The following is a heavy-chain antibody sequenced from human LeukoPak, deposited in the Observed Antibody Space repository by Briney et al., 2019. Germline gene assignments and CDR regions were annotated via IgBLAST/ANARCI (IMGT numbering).Heavy chain of an antibody. CDR3: AKGDDSSGYSISFDI. Sequence: GRSLRLSCAASGFTFDDYAMHGVRQAPGKGLEWVSGISWNSGSIGYADSVKGRFTISRDNAKNSLYLQMNSLRAEDTALYYCAKGDDSSGYSISFDIWGQGTMVTVSS. CDR1: GFTFDDYA. CDR2: ISWNSGSI. J-gene: IGHJ3*02. D-gene: IGHD3-22*01. V-gene: IGHV3-9*01.